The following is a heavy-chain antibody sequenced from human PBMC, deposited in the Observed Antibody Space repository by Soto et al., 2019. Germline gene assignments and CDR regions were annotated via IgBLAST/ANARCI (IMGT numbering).Heavy chain of an antibody. J-gene: IGHJ6*02. V-gene: IGHV1-46*01. CDR1: GYTFTSYY. CDR2: INPSGGST. Sequence: ASVKVSCKASGYTFTSYYMHWVRQAPGQGHERIGIINPSGGSTSYAQKFQGRVTMTRDTSTSTVYMELSSLRSEDTAVYYFARFGGGNSVPHYYYGMDVWGQGTTVTVSS. CDR3: ARFGGGNSVPHYYYGMDV. D-gene: IGHD2-21*02.